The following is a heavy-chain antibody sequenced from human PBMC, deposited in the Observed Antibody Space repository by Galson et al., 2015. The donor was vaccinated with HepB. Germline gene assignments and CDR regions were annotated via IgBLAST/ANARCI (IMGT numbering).Heavy chain of an antibody. CDR1: GFTFSSYG. CDR2: IWYDGSNK. J-gene: IGHJ4*02. CDR3: ARLAAAGTFED. D-gene: IGHD6-13*01. Sequence: SLRLSCAASGFTFSSYGMHWVRQAPGKGLEWVAVIWYDGSNKYYADSVKGRFTISRDNSKNTLYLQMNSLRAEDTAVYYCARLAAAGTFEDWGQGTLVTVSS. V-gene: IGHV3-33*08.